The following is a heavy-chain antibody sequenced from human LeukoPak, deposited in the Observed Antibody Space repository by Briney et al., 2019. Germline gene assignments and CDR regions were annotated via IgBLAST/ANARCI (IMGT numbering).Heavy chain of an antibody. Sequence: GGSLRLSCAASGFTFSSYAMTWVRQSPGKGLEWVSVIGSGGDTYYSDSVQGWFTISRDNSKNTLYLQMNSLRADDTAVYYCAKYYAARSRSFDFWGQGTLVTVSS. CDR1: GFTFSSYA. V-gene: IGHV3-23*01. CDR2: IGSGGDT. D-gene: IGHD3-10*01. CDR3: AKYYAARSRSFDF. J-gene: IGHJ4*02.